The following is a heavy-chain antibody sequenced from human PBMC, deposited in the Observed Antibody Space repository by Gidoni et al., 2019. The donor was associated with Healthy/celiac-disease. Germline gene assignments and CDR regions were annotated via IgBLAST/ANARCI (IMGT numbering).Heavy chain of an antibody. D-gene: IGHD6-13*01. V-gene: IGHV3-49*05. Sequence: EVQLVESGGGLVKPGRSLRLSCTASGFTFGDYAMSWFRQAPGKGLEWVGFSRRKAYGGTTEYAASVKGRFTISRDDSKSIAYLQMNSLKTEDTAVYYCTRGLQFPYLAAAVPTYWGQGTLVTVSS. CDR1: GFTFGDYA. CDR2: SRRKAYGGTT. CDR3: TRGLQFPYLAAAVPTY. J-gene: IGHJ4*02.